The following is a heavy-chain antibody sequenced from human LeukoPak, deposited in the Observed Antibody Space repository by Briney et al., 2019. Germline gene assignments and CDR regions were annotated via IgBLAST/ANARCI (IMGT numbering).Heavy chain of an antibody. CDR3: AKVPSYDYGDYFDY. V-gene: IGHV3-23*01. D-gene: IGHD4-17*01. Sequence: GGSLRLSCAASGFTFSTYAMNWVRQAPGKGLEWVSAISGSGGSTYYADSVKGRFTISRDNSKNTLYLQMNSLRAEDTAVYYCAKVPSYDYGDYFDYWGRGTLVTVSS. CDR2: ISGSGGST. CDR1: GFTFSTYA. J-gene: IGHJ4*02.